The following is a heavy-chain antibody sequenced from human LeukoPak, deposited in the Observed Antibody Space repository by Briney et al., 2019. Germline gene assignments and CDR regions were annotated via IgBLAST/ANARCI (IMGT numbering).Heavy chain of an antibody. Sequence: GSLRLSCAASGFTFSSYAMSWVRQAPGKGLEWVSAISGSGGSTYYADSVKGRFTISRDNSKNTLYLQMNSLRAEDTAVYYCAKSGVSGSYFRDYFDYWGQGTLVTVSS. CDR2: ISGSGGST. CDR3: AKSGVSGSYFRDYFDY. V-gene: IGHV3-23*01. CDR1: GFTFSSYA. J-gene: IGHJ4*02. D-gene: IGHD1-26*01.